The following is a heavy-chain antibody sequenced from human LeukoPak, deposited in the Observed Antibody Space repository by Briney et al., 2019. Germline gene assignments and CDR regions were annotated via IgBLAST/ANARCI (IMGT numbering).Heavy chain of an antibody. CDR1: GFTFSSYA. D-gene: IGHD1-26*01. Sequence: GGSLRLSCAASGFTFSSYAMSWVRQAPGKGLEWVSAISGSGGSTYYADSVKGRFAISRDNSKNTLYLQMNSLRAEDTAVYYCAKDSGSYYDGEAFDIWGQGTMVTVSS. V-gene: IGHV3-23*01. CDR3: AKDSGSYYDGEAFDI. CDR2: ISGSGGST. J-gene: IGHJ3*02.